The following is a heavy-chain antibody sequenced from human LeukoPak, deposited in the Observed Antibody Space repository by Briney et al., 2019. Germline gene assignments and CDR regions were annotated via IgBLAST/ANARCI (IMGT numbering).Heavy chain of an antibody. D-gene: IGHD3-22*01. V-gene: IGHV3-30*02. J-gene: IGHJ3*02. CDR1: GFTFSSYA. CDR2: IRYDGSNK. CDR3: AKDYYDSSGFRAFDI. Sequence: GGSLRPSCAASGFTFSSYAMHWVRQAPGKGLEWVAFIRYDGSNKYYADSVKGRFTISRDNSKNTLYLQMNSLRAEDTAVYYCAKDYYDSSGFRAFDIWGQGTMVTVSS.